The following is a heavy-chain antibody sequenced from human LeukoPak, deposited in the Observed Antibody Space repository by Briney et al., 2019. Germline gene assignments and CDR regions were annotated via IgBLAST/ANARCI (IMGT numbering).Heavy chain of an antibody. CDR2: ISWSSGSI. V-gene: IGHV3-9*01. D-gene: IGHD3-22*01. Sequence: GGSLRLSCAASGFTFDDYAMHWVRQAPGKGLEWVSGISWSSGSIGYADSVKGRFTISRDNAKNSLYLQMNSLRAEDTALYYCAKDRRGLVYDSSGYFDYWGQGTLVTVSS. CDR1: GFTFDDYA. J-gene: IGHJ4*02. CDR3: AKDRRGLVYDSSGYFDY.